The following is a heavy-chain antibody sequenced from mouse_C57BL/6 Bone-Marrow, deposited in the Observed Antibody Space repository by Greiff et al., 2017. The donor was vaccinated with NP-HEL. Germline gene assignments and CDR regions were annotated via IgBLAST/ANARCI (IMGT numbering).Heavy chain of an antibody. CDR3: LNYGSSYVGCAY. J-gene: IGHJ3*01. CDR2: IDPENGDT. D-gene: IGHD1-1*01. Sequence: EVQLQQSGAELVRPGASVKLSCTASGFNIKDDYMHWVKQRPEQGLEWIGWIDPENGDTEYASKFQGKATITADTSSNTAYLQLSSLTSEDTAVYYCLNYGSSYVGCAYWGQGTLVTVSA. CDR1: GFNIKDDY. V-gene: IGHV14-4*01.